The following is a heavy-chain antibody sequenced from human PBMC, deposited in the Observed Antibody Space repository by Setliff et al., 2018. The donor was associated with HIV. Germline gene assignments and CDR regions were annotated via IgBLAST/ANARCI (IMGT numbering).Heavy chain of an antibody. CDR3: VRDPIEGSPDYFDY. J-gene: IGHJ4*02. D-gene: IGHD1-26*01. CDR1: GFTFSSYV. V-gene: IGHV3-30-3*01. CDR2: MSTGGGIK. Sequence: PGGSLRLSCAATGFTFSSYVLHWVRQAPGKGLEWVAVMSTGGGIKICADSVKGRFTISRDNSRNTLFLQMNNLRPEDTATYYCVRDPIEGSPDYFDYWAREPLSPSPQ.